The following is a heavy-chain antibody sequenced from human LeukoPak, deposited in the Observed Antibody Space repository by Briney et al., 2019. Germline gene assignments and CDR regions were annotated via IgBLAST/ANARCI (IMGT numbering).Heavy chain of an antibody. CDR2: ISWNSGSI. CDR1: GFTFDDYA. J-gene: IGHJ4*02. V-gene: IGHV3-9*03. D-gene: IGHD6-13*01. CDR3: AKDIKRGLGIAAAGTFDY. Sequence: PGRSLRLSCAASGFTFDDYAMHWVRHAPGKGLEWVSGISWNSGSIGYADSVKGRFTISRDNAKNSLYLQMNSLRAEDMALYYCAKDIKRGLGIAAAGTFDYWGQGTLVTVSS.